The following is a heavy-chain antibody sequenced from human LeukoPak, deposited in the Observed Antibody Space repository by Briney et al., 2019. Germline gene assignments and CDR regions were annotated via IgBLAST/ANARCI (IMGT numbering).Heavy chain of an antibody. V-gene: IGHV3-74*01. CDR3: ARGNIRILGAAAGDFDY. Sequence: GGSLRLSCAASGLTFSSFWMHWVRQVPGKGLVWVSCIDADGENTIYADSVKGRFTISRDNAKNTLYLQMNSLRAEDTAVHYCARGNIRILGAAAGDFDYWGQGTLVTVSS. CDR1: GLTFSSFW. CDR2: IDADGENT. D-gene: IGHD6-13*01. J-gene: IGHJ4*02.